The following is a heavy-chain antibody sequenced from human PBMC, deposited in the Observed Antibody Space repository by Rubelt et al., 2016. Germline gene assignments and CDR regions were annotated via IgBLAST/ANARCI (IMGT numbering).Heavy chain of an antibody. D-gene: IGHD4-11*01. CDR3: ARIIYSNYEGSAFDI. V-gene: IGHV5-51*01. CDR2: IYPGDSDT. J-gene: IGHJ3*02. CDR1: GYSLTSYW. Sequence: GAEVKKPGESLKISCKGSGYSLTSYWIAWVRQMPGKGLEWMGIIYPGDSDTRYSPSFQGQVTISADKSISTAYLQWSSLKASDTAMYYCARIIYSNYEGSAFDIWGQGTMVTVSS.